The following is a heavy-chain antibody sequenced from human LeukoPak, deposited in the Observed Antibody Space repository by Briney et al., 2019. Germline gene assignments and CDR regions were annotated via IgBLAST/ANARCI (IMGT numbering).Heavy chain of an antibody. V-gene: IGHV1-69*04. Sequence: ASVKVSCKSSGGSFSSYAISWVRQAPGQGLEWMGRIIPILGIANYAQKFQGRVTITADKSTSTAYMELSSLRSEDTAVYYCARDGDYDGGSWFAPWGQGTLVTVSS. CDR3: ARDGDYDGGSWFAP. CDR1: GGSFSSYA. CDR2: IIPILGIA. D-gene: IGHD4-17*01. J-gene: IGHJ5*02.